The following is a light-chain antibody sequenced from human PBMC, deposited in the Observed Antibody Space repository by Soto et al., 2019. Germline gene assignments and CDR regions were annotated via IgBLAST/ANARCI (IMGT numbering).Light chain of an antibody. CDR1: QSVLYSSNNKNY. J-gene: IGKJ2*01. CDR2: WTS. V-gene: IGKV4-1*01. Sequence: DIVMTQFPDSLAVSLGERATINCKSSQSVLYSSNNKNYLAWYQQKPGQPPKLLIYWTSTRESGVPDRFSGSGSGTEFTLTISSLQAEDVAVYYCQQYFRTPPTFGQGTKLEI. CDR3: QQYFRTPPT.